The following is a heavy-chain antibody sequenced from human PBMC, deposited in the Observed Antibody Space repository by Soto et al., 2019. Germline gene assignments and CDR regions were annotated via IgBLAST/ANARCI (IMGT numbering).Heavy chain of an antibody. V-gene: IGHV3-33*01. J-gene: IGHJ6*02. CDR2: IWYDGSNK. Sequence: GGSLRLSCAASGFTFSSYGMHWVRQAPGKGLEWVAVIWYDGSNKYYADSVKGRFTISRDNSKNTLYLQMNSLRAEDTAVYYCARGGGRAAAAYGGDYYYYYGMDVWGQGTTVTVSS. CDR1: GFTFSSYG. D-gene: IGHD2-15*01. CDR3: ARGGGRAAAAYGGDYYYYYGMDV.